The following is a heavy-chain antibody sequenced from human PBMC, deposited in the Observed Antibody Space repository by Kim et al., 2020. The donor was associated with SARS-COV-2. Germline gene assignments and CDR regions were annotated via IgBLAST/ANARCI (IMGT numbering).Heavy chain of an antibody. CDR1: GFTVSSNY. CDR3: ARAYGDYSALNWFDP. J-gene: IGHJ5*02. Sequence: GGSLRLSCAASGFTVSSNYMSWVRQAPGKGLEWVSVIYSGGSTYYADSVKGRFTISRDNSKNTLYLQMNSLRAEDTAVYYCARAYGDYSALNWFDPWGQGTLVTVSS. CDR2: IYSGGST. V-gene: IGHV3-66*01. D-gene: IGHD4-17*01.